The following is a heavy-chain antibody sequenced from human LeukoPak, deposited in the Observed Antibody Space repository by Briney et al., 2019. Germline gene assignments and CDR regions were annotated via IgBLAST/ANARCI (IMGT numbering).Heavy chain of an antibody. CDR3: ARYDFWSGYPMDV. CDR1: GYTFTGYY. CDR2: INPDSGGT. J-gene: IGHJ6*04. Sequence: ASVKVSCKASGYTFTGYYMHWVRQAPGQGLEWMGRINPDSGGTNYAQKFQGRVTMTRDTSISTACMELSRLRSDDTAVYYCARYDFWSGYPMDVWGKGTTVTVSS. V-gene: IGHV1-2*06. D-gene: IGHD3-3*01.